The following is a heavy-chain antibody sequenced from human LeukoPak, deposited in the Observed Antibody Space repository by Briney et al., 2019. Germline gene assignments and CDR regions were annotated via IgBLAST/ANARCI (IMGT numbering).Heavy chain of an antibody. V-gene: IGHV1-8*01. D-gene: IGHD6-19*01. CDR2: MNSNSGNT. CDR3: AGLWYSSGWYLY. CDR1: GYTFTSYD. Sequence: ASVKVSCTASGYTFTSYDINWVRQATGQGLEWMGCMNSNSGNTGYAQKFQGRVTMTRNTSISTDYMELSSLRSEDTAVYYCAGLWYSSGWYLYWGQGTLVTVSS. J-gene: IGHJ4*02.